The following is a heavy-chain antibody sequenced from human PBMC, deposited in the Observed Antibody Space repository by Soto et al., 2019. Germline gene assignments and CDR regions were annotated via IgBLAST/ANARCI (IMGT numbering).Heavy chain of an antibody. CDR2: FDPEDGET. V-gene: IGHV1-24*01. Sequence: ASVNVSCKVSGYTLTELSMHWVRQAPGKGLEWMGGFDPEDGETIYAQKFQGRVTMTEDTSTDTAYMELSSLRSEDTAVYYCARDRGDYDILTGYLPKYYFDYWGQGTLVTVSS. J-gene: IGHJ4*02. D-gene: IGHD3-9*01. CDR3: ARDRGDYDILTGYLPKYYFDY. CDR1: GYTLTELS.